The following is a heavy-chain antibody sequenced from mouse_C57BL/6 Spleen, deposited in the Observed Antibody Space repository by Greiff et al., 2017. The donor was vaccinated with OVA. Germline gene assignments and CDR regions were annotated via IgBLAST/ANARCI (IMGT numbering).Heavy chain of an antibody. V-gene: IGHV3-6*01. CDR3: ARGGDSLLLRRYFDV. Sequence: EVQLQQSGPGLVKPSQSLSLTCSVTGYSITSGYYWNWIRQFPGNKLEWMGYISYDGSNNYNPSLKNRISITRDTSKNQFFLKLNSVTTEDTATYYCARGGDSLLLRRYFDVWGTGTTVTVSS. J-gene: IGHJ1*03. CDR1: GYSITSGYY. D-gene: IGHD1-1*01. CDR2: ISYDGSN.